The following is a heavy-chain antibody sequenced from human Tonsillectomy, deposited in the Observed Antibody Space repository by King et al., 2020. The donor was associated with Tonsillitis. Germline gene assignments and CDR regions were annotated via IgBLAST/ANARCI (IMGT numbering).Heavy chain of an antibody. CDR2: ITGSGGST. CDR1: GFTFSSYA. J-gene: IGHJ4*02. Sequence: VQLVESGGGLVQPGGSLRLSCAASGFTFSSYAMNWVRQAPGKGLEWVSVITGSGGSTYYADSVKGRFSSSRDNSKNTVYLQMNNLRAEDTAVYYCAKAPSGYYYRWDYWGQGTLVTVSS. D-gene: IGHD3-22*01. V-gene: IGHV3-23*04. CDR3: AKAPSGYYYRWDY.